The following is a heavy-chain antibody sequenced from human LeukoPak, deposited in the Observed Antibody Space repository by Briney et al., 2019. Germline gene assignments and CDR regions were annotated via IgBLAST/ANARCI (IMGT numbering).Heavy chain of an antibody. V-gene: IGHV4-39*01. CDR3: ARRNSGYDRGPYYFDY. CDR1: GGSISSSSYY. CDR2: IYYSGST. D-gene: IGHD5-12*01. J-gene: IGHJ4*02. Sequence: SETLSLTCTVSGGSISSSSYYWGWIRQPPGKGLEWIGSIYYSGSTYYNPSLKSRVTISVDTSKNQFSLKLSSVTGADTAVYYCARRNSGYDRGPYYFDYWGQGTLVTVSS.